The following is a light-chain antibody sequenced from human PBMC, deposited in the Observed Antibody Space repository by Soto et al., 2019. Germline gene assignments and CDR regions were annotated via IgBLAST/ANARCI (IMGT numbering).Light chain of an antibody. CDR2: KAS. V-gene: IGKV1-5*03. Sequence: IQMTQSASTLSGSVGDRVTITCRASQTISSWLAWYQQKPGKAPKLLIYKASTLKSGVPSRFSGSGSGTELTITISSLQPDDFATYYCQHYNSYSEAFGQGTKVDIK. CDR1: QTISSW. J-gene: IGKJ1*01. CDR3: QHYNSYSEA.